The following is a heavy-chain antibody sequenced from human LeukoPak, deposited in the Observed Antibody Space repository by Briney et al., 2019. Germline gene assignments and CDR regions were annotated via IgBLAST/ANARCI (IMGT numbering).Heavy chain of an antibody. CDR1: GGSISSGGYY. J-gene: IGHJ5*02. CDR2: IYYSGST. D-gene: IGHD2-15*01. Sequence: NPSETLSLTCTVSGGSISSGGYYWSWIRQHPGKGLEWIGYIYYSGSTYYNPSLKSRVTISVDTSKNQFSLKLSSVTAADTAVYYCARESIVVVVAGGNWFDPWGQGTLVTVSS. V-gene: IGHV4-31*03. CDR3: ARESIVVVVAGGNWFDP.